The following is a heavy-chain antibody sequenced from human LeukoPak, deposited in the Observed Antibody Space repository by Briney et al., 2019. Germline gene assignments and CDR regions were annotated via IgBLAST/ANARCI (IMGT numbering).Heavy chain of an antibody. D-gene: IGHD6-13*01. CDR3: SRAPSSSTWYMGGGFDY. Sequence: PGGSLRLSCSASGFTFSNYAMYWVRQAPGKGLEWVAVISYRGNNAYYADSMEGRFTVSRDNSKNTLYLQMNSLRAEDTAMYYCSRAPSSSTWYMGGGFDYWGQGTLVTVSS. J-gene: IGHJ4*02. CDR1: GFTFSNYA. CDR2: ISYRGNNA. V-gene: IGHV3-30-3*01.